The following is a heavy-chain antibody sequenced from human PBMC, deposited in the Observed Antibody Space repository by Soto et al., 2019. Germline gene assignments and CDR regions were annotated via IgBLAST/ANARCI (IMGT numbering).Heavy chain of an antibody. CDR1: GYTFTSYG. D-gene: IGHD2-15*01. J-gene: IGHJ3*02. V-gene: IGHV1-18*04. Sequence: SVRVSCKASGYTFTSYGISWGRKAPVQGLEWMGWISAYNGNTNYAQKPQGRVTMTTDTSTSTAYMELRSLRSDDTAVYYCARGGYCSGGSCYDAFDIWGQGTMVTVSS. CDR3: ARGGYCSGGSCYDAFDI. CDR2: ISAYNGNT.